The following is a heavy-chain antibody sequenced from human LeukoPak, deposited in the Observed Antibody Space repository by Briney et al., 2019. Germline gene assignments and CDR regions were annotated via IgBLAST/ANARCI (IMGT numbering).Heavy chain of an antibody. Sequence: GRSLRLSCAASGFTFSSYGMHWVRQAPGKGLEWVAVISYDGSNKYYADSVKGRFTISRDNSKNTLYLQMNSLRAEDTAVYYCAKERILTGPPSDYYYYYGMDVWGQGTTVTVSS. CDR1: GFTFSSYG. CDR3: AKERILTGPPSDYYYYYGMDV. V-gene: IGHV3-30*18. CDR2: ISYDGSNK. D-gene: IGHD3-9*01. J-gene: IGHJ6*02.